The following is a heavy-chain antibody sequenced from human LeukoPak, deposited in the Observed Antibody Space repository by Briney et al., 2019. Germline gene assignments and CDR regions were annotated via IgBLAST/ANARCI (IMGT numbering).Heavy chain of an antibody. Sequence: ASVKVSCKASGYTFTGYYMHWVRQAPGQGLEWMGWINPNSGGTNYAQKFRGWVTTTRDTSISTAYMELSRLRSDDTALYYCARPPYCSSTSCYYWFDPWGQGTLVTVSS. D-gene: IGHD2-2*01. CDR3: ARPPYCSSTSCYYWFDP. V-gene: IGHV1-2*04. J-gene: IGHJ5*02. CDR2: INPNSGGT. CDR1: GYTFTGYY.